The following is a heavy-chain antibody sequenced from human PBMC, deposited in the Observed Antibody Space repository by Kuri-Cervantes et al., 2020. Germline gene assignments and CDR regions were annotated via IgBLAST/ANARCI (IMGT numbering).Heavy chain of an antibody. CDR2: IGTAGDT. D-gene: IGHD2-21*01. J-gene: IGHJ5*02. V-gene: IGHV3-13*01. CDR3: AKESAIEGKPIGPALYNWFDP. CDR1: GFTFSSYD. Sequence: GGSLRLSCAASGFTFSSYDMHWVRQATGKGLEWVSAIGTAGDTYYPGSVKGRFTISRENAKNSLYLQMNSLRAEDTAIYYCAKESAIEGKPIGPALYNWFDPWGQGTLVTVSS.